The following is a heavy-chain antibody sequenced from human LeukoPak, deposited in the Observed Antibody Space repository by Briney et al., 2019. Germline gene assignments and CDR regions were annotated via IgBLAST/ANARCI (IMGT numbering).Heavy chain of an antibody. D-gene: IGHD1-26*01. Sequence: PGGSLRLSCAASGFTFSTYWMAWVRQAPGKGLEWVANIKEDESAKRQADSVKGRFTIFRDNAQNSVYLQMSSLRGEDTAVYYCARDVGGSLDYWGQGTLVTVSS. V-gene: IGHV3-7*01. CDR1: GFTFSTYW. J-gene: IGHJ4*02. CDR2: IKEDESAK. CDR3: ARDVGGSLDY.